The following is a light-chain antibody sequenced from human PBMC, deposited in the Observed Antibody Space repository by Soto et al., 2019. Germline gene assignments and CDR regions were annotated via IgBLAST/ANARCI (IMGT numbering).Light chain of an antibody. CDR1: QGIIGW. J-gene: IGKJ4*01. Sequence: DIQMTQSPSTLSASLGDRVTITCRASQGIIGWLSWYQQKPGKAPKLLIYAASTLQSGVPSRFSGSGSGTDFNLTISSLQPEDVATYYCQKYNSAALTFGGGTKVDI. CDR2: AAS. CDR3: QKYNSAALT. V-gene: IGKV1-27*01.